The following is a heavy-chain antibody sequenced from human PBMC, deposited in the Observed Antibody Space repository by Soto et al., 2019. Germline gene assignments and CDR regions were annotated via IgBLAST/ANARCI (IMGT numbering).Heavy chain of an antibody. J-gene: IGHJ4*02. Sequence: ASVKVSCKASGYTFSNYVFSWVRQAPGQGLEWMGWISGYNGNTNYAERLQGRVTMTTDTSTSTAYMELKSLRYDDTAVYYCAREGQLGYWGQGTPVTVSS. CDR3: AREGQLGY. CDR1: GYTFSNYV. D-gene: IGHD6-6*01. CDR2: ISGYNGNT. V-gene: IGHV1-18*01.